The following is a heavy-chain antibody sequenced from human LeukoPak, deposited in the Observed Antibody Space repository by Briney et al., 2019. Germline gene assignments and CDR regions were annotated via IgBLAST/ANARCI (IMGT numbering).Heavy chain of an antibody. CDR2: ISTSRRYI. CDR1: GFTFNGYS. CDR3: ARNRGDPSYFDY. D-gene: IGHD4-17*01. J-gene: IGHJ4*02. Sequence: PGGSLRLSCAASGFTFNGYSMNWVRQAPGKGLEWGSYISTSRRYIYYADSVKGRFTTSRNNPKNSLYLQMNSLRAEDTAVYYCARNRGDPSYFDYWGKGTLVTVSS. V-gene: IGHV3-21*01.